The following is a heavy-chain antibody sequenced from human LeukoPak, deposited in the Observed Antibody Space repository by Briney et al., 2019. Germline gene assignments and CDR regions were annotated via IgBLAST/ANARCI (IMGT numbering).Heavy chain of an antibody. CDR2: ISGSGGST. CDR3: AKDFAQQLVGGYFDY. V-gene: IGHV3-23*01. D-gene: IGHD6-13*01. CDR1: GFTFSNYA. Sequence: GGSLRLSCAASGFTFSNYAMSWVRQAPGKGLEWVSAISGSGGSTYYADSVKGRFTISRDNSKNTLYLQMNSLRAEDTAVYYCAKDFAQQLVGGYFDYWGQGTLVTVSS. J-gene: IGHJ4*02.